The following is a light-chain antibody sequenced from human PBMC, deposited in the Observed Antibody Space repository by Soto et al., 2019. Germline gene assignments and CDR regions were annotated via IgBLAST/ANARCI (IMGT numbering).Light chain of an antibody. CDR2: AAS. CDR3: QQYRNWPHLT. CDR1: QSVGRA. V-gene: IGKV3-15*01. J-gene: IGKJ4*01. Sequence: EIVMTQSPATLSVSPGETATLSCRASQSVGRAVAWYQHKPGQAPRHLIVAASIRATGVPGRFSGGGSGTEFTITISSLQSEDFAVYYCQQYRNWPHLTFGGGTTVEIK.